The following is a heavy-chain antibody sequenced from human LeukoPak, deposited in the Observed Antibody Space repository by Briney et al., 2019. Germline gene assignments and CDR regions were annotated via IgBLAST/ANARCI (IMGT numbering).Heavy chain of an antibody. J-gene: IGHJ3*01. CDR1: GYSMSSGYY. Sequence: SETLSLTCTVSGYSMSSGYYWGWIRQPPGKGLQWIGSIFHSGNSYYNPSLKSRVAISVDTSKNQFSLKVNSVTAADTAVYYCARVGYNWNLWFDFWGQGTTVTVSS. D-gene: IGHD1-7*01. V-gene: IGHV4-38-2*02. CDR3: ARVGYNWNLWFDF. CDR2: IFHSGNS.